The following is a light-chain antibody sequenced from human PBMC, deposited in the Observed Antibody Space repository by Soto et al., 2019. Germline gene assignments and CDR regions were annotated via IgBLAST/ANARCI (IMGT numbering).Light chain of an antibody. J-gene: IGLJ2*01. Sequence: QSVLTQPASVSGSPEQSITISCTGTSSNIGSYNLVSWYQHHPGKAPKLLLFEVSKRPSGISNRFSGSKSGNTASLTISGLQAEDEADYYCCSYAGSSSYVVFGGGTKLTVL. CDR1: SSNIGSYNL. CDR3: CSYAGSSSYVV. V-gene: IGLV2-23*02. CDR2: EVS.